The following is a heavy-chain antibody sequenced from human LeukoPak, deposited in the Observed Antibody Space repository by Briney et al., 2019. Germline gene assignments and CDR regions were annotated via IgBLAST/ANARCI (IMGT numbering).Heavy chain of an antibody. CDR1: GGTFSSYA. V-gene: IGHV1-69*05. J-gene: IGHJ4*02. CDR3: ALLSDCIGYCSRPDY. D-gene: IGHD2-2*01. CDR2: TIPIFGTA. Sequence: EASVKVSCKASGGTFSSYAISWVRQAPGQGLEWMGGTIPIFGTANYAQKFQGRVTITTDESTSTAYMELSSLRSEDTAVYYCALLSDCIGYCSRPDYWGQGTLVTVSS.